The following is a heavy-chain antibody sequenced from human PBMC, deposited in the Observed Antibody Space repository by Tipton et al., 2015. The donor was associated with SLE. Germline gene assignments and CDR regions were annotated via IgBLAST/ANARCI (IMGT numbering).Heavy chain of an antibody. CDR1: GFTFISYG. J-gene: IGHJ6*03. V-gene: IGHV3-33*01. Sequence: SLRLSCAASGFTFISYGMHWVRQAPGKGLEWVAVIWYDGSNKYYADSVKGRFTISRDNSKNTLYLQMNSLRAEDTAVYYCASLVAKYYGHMDIWGKGTTVTVSS. CDR2: IWYDGSNK. CDR3: ASLVAKYYGHMDI. D-gene: IGHD3-9*01.